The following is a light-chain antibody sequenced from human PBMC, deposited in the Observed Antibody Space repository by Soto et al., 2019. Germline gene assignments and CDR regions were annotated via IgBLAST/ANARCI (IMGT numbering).Light chain of an antibody. J-gene: IGKJ4*01. CDR1: QSINNL. CDR3: QQYDSYPLT. CDR2: DVS. V-gene: IGKV1-5*01. Sequence: QMTQSPYTLSASVGDRATITFRASQSINNLLAWYQQQPVKAPHFLIYDVSTLESGVPSRFSGSGSGTEFTLTISSLQPEDFATYYCQQYDSYPLTFGGGTKVDIK.